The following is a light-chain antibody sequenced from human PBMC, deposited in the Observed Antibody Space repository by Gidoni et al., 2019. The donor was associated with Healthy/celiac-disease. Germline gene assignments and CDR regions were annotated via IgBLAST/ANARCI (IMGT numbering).Light chain of an antibody. CDR3: QQLNRYLFT. Sequence: DIQLTQSPSFRSASVGDRVTITCRASQGISSYLAWYKQKPGKAPKLLIDAASTLQSGVPSRFSSSGSGTEFTLTISSLQPEDFATDYFQQLNRYLFTFGPGTKVDIK. J-gene: IGKJ3*01. CDR2: AAS. V-gene: IGKV1-9*01. CDR1: QGISSY.